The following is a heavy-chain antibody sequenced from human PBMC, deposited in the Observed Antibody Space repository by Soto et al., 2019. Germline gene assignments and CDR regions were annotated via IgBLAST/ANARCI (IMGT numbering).Heavy chain of an antibody. J-gene: IGHJ4*02. CDR2: ISYDGSNK. CDR3: ARDLGHYDSSGYYLHYYFDY. CDR1: GFTFSSYA. Sequence: PGGSLRLSCAASGFTFSSYAMHWVRQAPGKGLEWVAVISYDGSNKYYADSVKGRFTISRDNSKNTLYLQMNSLRAEDTAVYYCARDLGHYDSSGYYLHYYFDYWGQGTLVTVSS. V-gene: IGHV3-30-3*01. D-gene: IGHD3-22*01.